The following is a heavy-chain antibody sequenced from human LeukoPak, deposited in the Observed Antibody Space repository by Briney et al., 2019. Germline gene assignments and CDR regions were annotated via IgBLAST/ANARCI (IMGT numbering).Heavy chain of an antibody. CDR3: AKTPSITMIVLYFDY. J-gene: IGHJ4*02. Sequence: GGSLRLSCAASGFTVSSNYMSWVRQAPGKGLEWVSVIYSGGSTYYADSVKGRFTISRDNSKNTLYLQMNSLRAEDTAVYYCAKTPSITMIVLYFDYWGQGTLVTVSS. CDR2: IYSGGST. V-gene: IGHV3-53*01. D-gene: IGHD3-22*01. CDR1: GFTVSSNY.